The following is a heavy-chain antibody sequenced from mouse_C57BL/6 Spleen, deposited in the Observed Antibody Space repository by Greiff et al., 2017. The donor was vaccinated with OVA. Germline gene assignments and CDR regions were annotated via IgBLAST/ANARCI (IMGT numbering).Heavy chain of an antibody. J-gene: IGHJ3*01. CDR3: ARGYDYVFAY. CDR1: GYTFTDYY. CDR2: INPNNGGT. D-gene: IGHD2-4*01. Sequence: VQLQQSGPELVKPGASVKISCKASGYTFTDYYMNWVKQSHGKSLEWIGDINPNNGGTSYNQKFKGKATLTVDKSSSTAYMELRSLTSEDSAVYYCARGYDYVFAYWGQGTLVTVSA. V-gene: IGHV1-26*01.